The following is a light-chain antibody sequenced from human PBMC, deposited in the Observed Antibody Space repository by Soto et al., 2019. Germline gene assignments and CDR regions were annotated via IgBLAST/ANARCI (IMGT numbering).Light chain of an antibody. Sequence: ETVLTQSPGTLSLSPGDSATLSCRASQSVSSAYLAWYQHKPGQAPRLLIYGSSNRATGVPDRFSGSGSGTEFSLPIDRLEPEDFAVYYGQQSGTFGQGTRLEIK. CDR3: QQSGT. V-gene: IGKV3-20*01. J-gene: IGKJ2*01. CDR1: QSVSSAY. CDR2: GSS.